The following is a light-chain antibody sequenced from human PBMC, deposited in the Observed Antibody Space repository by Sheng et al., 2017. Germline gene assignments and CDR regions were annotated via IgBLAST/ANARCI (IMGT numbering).Light chain of an antibody. Sequence: EIVLTQSPVTLSLSPGERATLSCRASQSVSSYLAWYQLKPGQAPRLLIYAASERATGTPDRFSGGGSGTDFTFTISGLEPEDFAVYYCQQYDTAPPRTFGQGTEVEIK. CDR1: QSVSSY. J-gene: IGKJ1*01. CDR3: QQYDTAPPRT. V-gene: IGKV3-20*01. CDR2: AAS.